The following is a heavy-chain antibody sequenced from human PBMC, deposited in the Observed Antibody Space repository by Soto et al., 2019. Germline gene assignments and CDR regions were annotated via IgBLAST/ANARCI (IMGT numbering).Heavy chain of an antibody. CDR1: GFTFSSYS. CDR3: ARARYSGHDPLGFDY. D-gene: IGHD5-12*01. Sequence: PGGSLRLSCAASGFTFSSYSMNWVRQAPWKGLEWVSSISSSSSYIYYADSVKGRFTISRDNAKNSLYLQMNSLRAEDAAVYYCARARYSGHDPLGFDYWGQGTLVTVSS. V-gene: IGHV3-21*01. CDR2: ISSSSSYI. J-gene: IGHJ4*02.